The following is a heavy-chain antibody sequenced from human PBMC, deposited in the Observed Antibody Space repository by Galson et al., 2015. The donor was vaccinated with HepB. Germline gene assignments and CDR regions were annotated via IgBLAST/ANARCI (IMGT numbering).Heavy chain of an antibody. CDR2: INPSGGST. D-gene: IGHD3-22*01. V-gene: IGHV1-46*01. CDR3: AREGAEDAAKGDYYDSSGPYYGMDV. Sequence: SVKVSCKASGYTFTSYYMHWVRQAPGQGLEWMGIINPSGGSTSYAQKFQGRVTMTRDTSTSTVYMELSSLRSEETAVYHCAREGAEDAAKGDYYDSSGPYYGMDVWGQGTTVTVSS. CDR1: GYTFTSYY. J-gene: IGHJ6*02.